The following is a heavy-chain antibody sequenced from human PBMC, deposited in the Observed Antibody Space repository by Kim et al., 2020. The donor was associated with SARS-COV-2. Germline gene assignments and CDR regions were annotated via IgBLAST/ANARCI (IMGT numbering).Heavy chain of an antibody. D-gene: IGHD3-16*01. CDR3: ARGDSGYDY. J-gene: IGHJ4*02. CDR2: IRYDGGNK. CDR1: GITFSGYG. Sequence: GGSPRLSCEVSGITFSGYGMHWVRQAPGKGLEWVAGIRYDGGNKYYGDSVKGRFTISRDNSKNTLFLEMNSLRAEDSGLYYCARGDSGYDYWGQGTLVTVSS. V-gene: IGHV3-33*01.